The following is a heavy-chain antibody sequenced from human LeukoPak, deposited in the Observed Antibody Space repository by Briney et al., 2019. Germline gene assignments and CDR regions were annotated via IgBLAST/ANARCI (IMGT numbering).Heavy chain of an antibody. CDR3: AKVSSSGWYGYFVY. CDR2: ISGSVGST. J-gene: IGHJ4*02. Sequence: PGGSLRLSCAASGFTFSSYAMSWVRQAPGKGLEWVSAISGSVGSTYYADSVKGRFTISRDNSKNTLYLQMNSLRAEDTAVYYCAKVSSSGWYGYFVYGGQGTLVTVSS. V-gene: IGHV3-23*01. D-gene: IGHD6-19*01. CDR1: GFTFSSYA.